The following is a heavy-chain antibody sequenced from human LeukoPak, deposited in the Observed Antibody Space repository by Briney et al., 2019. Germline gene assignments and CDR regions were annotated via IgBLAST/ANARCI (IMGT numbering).Heavy chain of an antibody. V-gene: IGHV3-7*01. J-gene: IGHJ5*02. Sequence: PGGSLRLSCVASGFTFSHNWMTWVRQAPGKGLELVANIKHDGSDKYYVDSVEGRFTIPRDNAKNSLFLQMNSLRVEDTAMYYCVRDMAAGRFDPWGQGTLVTVSS. CDR3: VRDMAAGRFDP. D-gene: IGHD6-13*01. CDR1: GFTFSHNW. CDR2: IKHDGSDK.